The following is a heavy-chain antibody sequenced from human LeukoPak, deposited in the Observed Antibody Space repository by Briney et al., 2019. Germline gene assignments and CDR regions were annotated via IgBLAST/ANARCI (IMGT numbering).Heavy chain of an antibody. CDR1: GFTFSTYG. D-gene: IGHD2-8*02. J-gene: IGHJ3*02. V-gene: IGHV3-21*01. Sequence: GGSLRLACAASGFTFSTYGMHWVGQAPGKGLEWVSSISSSSSYIYYADSMKGRFTISRDNAKNSLYLQMNSLRAEDTAVYYCARGTGAFDIWGQGTVVTVSS. CDR3: ARGTGAFDI. CDR2: ISSSSSYI.